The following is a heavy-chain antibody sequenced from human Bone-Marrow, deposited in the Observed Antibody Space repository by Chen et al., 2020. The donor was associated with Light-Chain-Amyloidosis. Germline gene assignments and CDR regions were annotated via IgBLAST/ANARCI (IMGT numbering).Heavy chain of an antibody. Sequence: VKKPGESLKISCKGSGYTFPNYWIGWVRQMPGKGLEWMGVIYPDDSDARYSPSFEGQVTISADKSITTAYLQWRRLKASDSAMYYCARRRDGYNFDYLGQGTLVTVSS. V-gene: IGHV5-51*01. CDR1: GYTFPNYW. D-gene: IGHD5-12*01. CDR3: ARRRDGYNFDY. CDR2: IYPDDSDA. J-gene: IGHJ4*02.